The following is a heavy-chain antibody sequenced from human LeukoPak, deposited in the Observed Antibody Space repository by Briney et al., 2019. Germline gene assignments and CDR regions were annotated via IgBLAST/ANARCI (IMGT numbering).Heavy chain of an antibody. D-gene: IGHD6-13*01. Sequence: GASVKVSCKASGYTFTGYYMHWVRQAPGQGLEWMGWIDPNSGGTNYAQKFQGRVTMTRDTSISTAYMELSRLRSDDTAVYYCARAAAGLTATLDYWGQGTLVTVSS. CDR2: IDPNSGGT. CDR3: ARAAAGLTATLDY. J-gene: IGHJ4*02. CDR1: GYTFTGYY. V-gene: IGHV1-2*02.